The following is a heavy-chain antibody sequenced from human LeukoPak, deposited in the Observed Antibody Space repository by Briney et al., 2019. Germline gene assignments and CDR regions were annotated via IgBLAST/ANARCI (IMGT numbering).Heavy chain of an antibody. D-gene: IGHD6-19*01. Sequence: GGSLRLSCVASGFTFSSYAMSWVRQAPGKGLKWVSAISGGNTYYADSVKGRFTISRDNSKNTLYLQMNSLRAEDTAVYYCAKGGTAVVSDFFDYWGQGPLV. CDR2: ISGGNT. J-gene: IGHJ4*02. CDR3: AKGGTAVVSDFFDY. CDR1: GFTFSSYA. V-gene: IGHV3-23*01.